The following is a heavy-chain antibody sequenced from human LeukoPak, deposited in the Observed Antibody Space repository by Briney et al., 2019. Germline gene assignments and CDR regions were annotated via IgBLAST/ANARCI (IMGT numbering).Heavy chain of an antibody. D-gene: IGHD4-17*01. J-gene: IGHJ5*02. CDR3: ARLRNWFDP. CDR1: GGSISSYY. Sequence: PSETLSLTCTVSGGSISSYYWSWIRQPPGKRLEWIGYIYYSGSTNYNPSLKSRVTISVDTSKNQFSLKLSSVTAADTAVYYCARLRNWFDPWGQGTLVTVSS. CDR2: IYYSGST. V-gene: IGHV4-59*01.